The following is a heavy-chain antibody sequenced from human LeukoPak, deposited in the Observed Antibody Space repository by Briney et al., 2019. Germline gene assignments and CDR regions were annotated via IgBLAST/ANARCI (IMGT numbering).Heavy chain of an antibody. Sequence: GGSLRLSCAAPGFTFSHYWMSWVRQAPGTGLEWVGTIKPDGSYNDYVDSVKGRFTISRDNAKNSLYLQMSSLRAEDTAVYYCANEMNWSFGYWGQGTLVTVSS. D-gene: IGHD1-1*01. J-gene: IGHJ4*02. CDR2: IKPDGSYN. V-gene: IGHV3-7*02. CDR1: GFTFSHYW. CDR3: ANEMNWSFGY.